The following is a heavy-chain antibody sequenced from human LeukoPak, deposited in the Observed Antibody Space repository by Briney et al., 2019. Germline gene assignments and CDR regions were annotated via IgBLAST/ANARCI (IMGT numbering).Heavy chain of an antibody. V-gene: IGHV3-53*01. D-gene: IGHD5/OR15-5a*01. CDR2: IYGGGST. Sequence: GGSLRLSCAASGFTVSSNYMNWVRQAPGKGLEWVSVIYGGGSTYYADSVKGRFTISRDNSKSTLYLQMNSLRPEDTAVYYCARGAGNTVSSRFFGYWGRGTLVTVSS. CDR1: GFTVSSNY. J-gene: IGHJ4*02. CDR3: ARGAGNTVSSRFFGY.